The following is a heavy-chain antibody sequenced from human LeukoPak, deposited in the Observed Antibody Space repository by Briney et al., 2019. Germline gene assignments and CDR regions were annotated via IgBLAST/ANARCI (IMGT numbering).Heavy chain of an antibody. J-gene: IGHJ4*02. Sequence: GESLKISCSASGYSFATYWIAWMRQMPDKRLEWMGIFHPGDSDTRYSPSFQGQVTISADKSISTAYLQWSSLKASDTAMYYCARIEGGKGGPFDYWGQGTLVTVSS. CDR1: GYSFATYW. CDR3: ARIEGGKGGPFDY. D-gene: IGHD4-23*01. V-gene: IGHV5-51*01. CDR2: FHPGDSDT.